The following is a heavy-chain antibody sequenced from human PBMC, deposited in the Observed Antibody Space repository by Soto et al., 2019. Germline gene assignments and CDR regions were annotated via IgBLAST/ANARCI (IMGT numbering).Heavy chain of an antibody. J-gene: IGHJ5*02. Sequence: HPGGSLRLSCAAYGFTFSSYAMHWVRQAPGKGLEWVAVISYDGSNKYYADSVKGRFTISRDNSKNTLYLQMNSLRAEDTAVYYCARGLSPRATWRTGPWGQGTLVTVSS. V-gene: IGHV3-30-3*01. CDR3: ARGLSPRATWRTGP. CDR1: GFTFSSYA. D-gene: IGHD1-26*01. CDR2: ISYDGSNK.